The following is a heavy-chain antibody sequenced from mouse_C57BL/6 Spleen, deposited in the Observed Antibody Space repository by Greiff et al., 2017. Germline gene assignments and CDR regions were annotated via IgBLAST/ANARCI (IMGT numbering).Heavy chain of an antibody. CDR1: GFTFSSYG. CDR3: ETCSSDAMDY. Sequence: EVQLVESGGDLVKPGGSLKLSCAASGFTFSSYGMSWVRQTPDKRLEWVATISSGGSYTYYPDSVKGRFTISRDNAKNTRCMQKSSLKSEDTAMYYCETCSSDAMDYWGQGTLVTVSS. V-gene: IGHV5-6*01. J-gene: IGHJ4*01. D-gene: IGHD1-1*01. CDR2: ISSGGSYT.